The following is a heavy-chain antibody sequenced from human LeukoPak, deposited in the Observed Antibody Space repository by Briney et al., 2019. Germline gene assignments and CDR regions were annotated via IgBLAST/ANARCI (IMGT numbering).Heavy chain of an antibody. V-gene: IGHV3-23*01. CDR1: GFTFSSYA. CDR2: ISGSGGST. Sequence: GGSLRLSCAASGFTFSSYAMSWVRQAPGKGLEWVSAISGSGGSTYYADSVKGRFTISRDNSKNTLYPQMNSLRAEDTAVYYCAKGVRDYYYYYGMDVWGQGTTVTVSS. CDR3: AKGVRDYYYYYGMDV. J-gene: IGHJ6*02.